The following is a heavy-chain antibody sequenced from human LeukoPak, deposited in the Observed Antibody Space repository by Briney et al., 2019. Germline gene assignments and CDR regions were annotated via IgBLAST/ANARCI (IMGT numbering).Heavy chain of an antibody. Sequence: GGSLRLSCAASGFTFSSYAMHWVRQAPGKGLEWVAVISYDGSNKYYADSVKGRFTISRDNSKNTLYLQMNSLRAEDTAVYYCARNRITMVRGVSPLYYYYGMDVWGKGTTVTVSS. D-gene: IGHD3-10*01. V-gene: IGHV3-30*04. J-gene: IGHJ6*04. CDR2: ISYDGSNK. CDR1: GFTFSSYA. CDR3: ARNRITMVRGVSPLYYYYGMDV.